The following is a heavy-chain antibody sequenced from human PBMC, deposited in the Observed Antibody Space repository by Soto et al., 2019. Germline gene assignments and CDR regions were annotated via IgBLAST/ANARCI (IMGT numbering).Heavy chain of an antibody. CDR3: AKLTYSDLWSGSHDS. CDR2: ISDNGGTT. V-gene: IGHV3-23*01. J-gene: IGHJ4*02. Sequence: GGSLRLSCAASEFTFSNYAMSWVRQAPGKGLEWVSSISDNGGTTYYADSVKGRFTISRDNSKNTLYLQMNSLRAEDTAVYYCAKLTYSDLWSGSHDSWGQGTLVTVSS. D-gene: IGHD3-3*01. CDR1: EFTFSNYA.